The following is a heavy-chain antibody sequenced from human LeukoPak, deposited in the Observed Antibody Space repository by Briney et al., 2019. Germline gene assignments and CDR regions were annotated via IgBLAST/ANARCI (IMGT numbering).Heavy chain of an antibody. CDR1: VGSFSGYY. V-gene: IGHV4-34*01. D-gene: IGHD3-10*01. CDR2: INHSGST. J-gene: IGHJ6*03. Sequence: NPSETLSLTCAVYVGSFSGYYWSWIRQPPGKELEWIGEINHSGSTNYNSSLKSRVTISVDTSKNQFSLKLSSVTAADTAVYYCARGYYGSGSHCCHMDVWGKGTTITVS. CDR3: ARGYYGSGSHCCHMDV.